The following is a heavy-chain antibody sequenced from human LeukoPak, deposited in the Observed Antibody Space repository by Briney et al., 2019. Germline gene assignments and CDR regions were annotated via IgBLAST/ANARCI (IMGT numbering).Heavy chain of an antibody. J-gene: IGHJ4*02. CDR1: GFTFSTYI. V-gene: IGHV3-48*02. D-gene: IGHD3-16*01. CDR2: IAGSSGTI. CDR3: ARGSYVDY. Sequence: PGRSLRLSCAASGFTFSTYIMNWVRQAPGKGLEWISLIAGSSGTIYYADSVKGRFTISRDNAKNSLYLQMNGLRDEGTAVYYCARGSYVDYWGQGTLVTVSS.